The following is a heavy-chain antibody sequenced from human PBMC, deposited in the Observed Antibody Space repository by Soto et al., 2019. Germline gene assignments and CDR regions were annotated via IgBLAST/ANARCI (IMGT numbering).Heavy chain of an antibody. J-gene: IGHJ6*02. Sequence: GGSLRLSCAASGFTFDDYTMHWVRQAPGKGLEWVSLISWDGGSTYYADSVKGRFTISRDNSKNSLYLQMNSLRTEDTALYYCARGPGSKKVPAAMGYYYYGMDVWGQGTTVTVSS. CDR3: ARGPGSKKVPAAMGYYYYGMDV. V-gene: IGHV3-43*01. CDR1: GFTFDDYT. CDR2: ISWDGGST. D-gene: IGHD2-2*01.